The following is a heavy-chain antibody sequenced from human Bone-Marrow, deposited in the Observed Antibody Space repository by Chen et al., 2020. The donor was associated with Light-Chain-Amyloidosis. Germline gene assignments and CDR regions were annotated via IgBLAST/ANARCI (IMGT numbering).Heavy chain of an antibody. D-gene: IGHD2-8*02. CDR1: GGSISGNY. J-gene: IGHJ4*02. V-gene: IGHV4-59*08. Sequence: QVQLQESGPGLVKPSETLSLTCTVSGGSISGNYWSWIRQPPGKGLEWIVDIYYSGPTNYAPSHASRLTMSVDTSGNRFSLTLNSVTAADTAVYYCARLSRSPTLAYWFIEYWGQGTLVTVSS. CDR3: ARLSRSPTLAYWFIEY. CDR2: IYYSGPT.